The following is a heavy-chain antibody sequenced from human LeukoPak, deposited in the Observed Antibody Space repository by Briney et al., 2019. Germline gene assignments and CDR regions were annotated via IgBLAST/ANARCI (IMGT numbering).Heavy chain of an antibody. D-gene: IGHD2-15*01. CDR2: IKPDGSEK. V-gene: IGHV3-7*01. CDR3: ARGRDIVVVVAATGFDY. CDR1: GFTFNNYW. J-gene: IGHJ4*02. Sequence: GGSLRLSCAASGFTFNNYWMSWVRQAPGKGLEWVANIKPDGSEKYYVDSVKGRFTIARDNAKNSLYLQMNSLRAEDTAVYYCARGRDIVVVVAATGFDYWGQGTLVTVSS.